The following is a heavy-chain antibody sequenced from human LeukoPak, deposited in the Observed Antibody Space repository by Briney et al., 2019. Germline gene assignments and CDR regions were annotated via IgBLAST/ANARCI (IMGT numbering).Heavy chain of an antibody. CDR1: GGSISSSSYY. Sequence: PSETLSLTCTVSGGSISSSSYYWGWIRQPPGKGLEWIGSIYYSGSTYYNPSLKSRVTISVDTSKNQFSLKLSSVTAADTAVYYCADERDYYDILTGYYNGAFDIWGQGTMVTVSS. J-gene: IGHJ3*02. D-gene: IGHD3-9*01. V-gene: IGHV4-39*07. CDR3: ADERDYYDILTGYYNGAFDI. CDR2: IYYSGST.